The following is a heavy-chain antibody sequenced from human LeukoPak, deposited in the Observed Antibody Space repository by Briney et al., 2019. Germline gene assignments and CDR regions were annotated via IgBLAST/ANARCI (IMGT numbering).Heavy chain of an antibody. CDR2: INHNGST. Sequence: SETLSLTCAVYGGSFSGYYWSWIRQPPGKGLEWIGEINHNGSTNYNPSLKSRVTISVDTSKNQFSLKLSSVTAADTAVYYCARGLGIAAAGIKKRFDPWGQGTLVTVSS. V-gene: IGHV4-34*01. D-gene: IGHD6-13*01. CDR3: ARGLGIAAAGIKKRFDP. CDR1: GGSFSGYY. J-gene: IGHJ5*02.